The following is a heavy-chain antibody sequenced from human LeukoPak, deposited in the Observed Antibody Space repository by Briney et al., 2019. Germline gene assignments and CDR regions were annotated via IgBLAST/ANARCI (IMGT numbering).Heavy chain of an antibody. D-gene: IGHD3-10*01. CDR3: ARGDYGSGSYYIGWFGP. CDR1: GGSISSYY. CDR2: IYYSGST. J-gene: IGHJ5*02. V-gene: IGHV4-59*01. Sequence: SETLSLTCTVSGGSISSYYWSWIRQPPGKGLEWIGYIYYSGSTNYNPSLKSRVTISVDTSKNQFSLKLSSVTAADTAVYYCARGDYGSGSYYIGWFGPWGQGTLVTVSS.